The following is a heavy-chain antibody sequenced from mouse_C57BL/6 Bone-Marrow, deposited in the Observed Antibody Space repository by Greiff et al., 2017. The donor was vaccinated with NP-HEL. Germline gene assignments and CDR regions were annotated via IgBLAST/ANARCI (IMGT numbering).Heavy chain of an antibody. CDR3: ARGGYGSSFPDWYFDV. J-gene: IGHJ1*03. Sequence: QVQLQQSGAELVKPGASVKMSCKASGYTFTTYPIEWMKQNHGKSLEWIGNFHPYNDDTKYNEKFKGKATLTVEKSSSSVYLELSRLTSDDSAVYYCARGGYGSSFPDWYFDVWGKGTTVTVSS. CDR2: FHPYNDDT. V-gene: IGHV1-47*01. CDR1: GYTFTTYP. D-gene: IGHD1-1*01.